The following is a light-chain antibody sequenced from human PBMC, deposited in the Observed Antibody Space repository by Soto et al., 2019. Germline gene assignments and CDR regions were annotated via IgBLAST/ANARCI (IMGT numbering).Light chain of an antibody. CDR2: LGS. V-gene: IGKV2-28*01. CDR3: MQALQTPVT. CDR1: QSLVHSNGYTY. J-gene: IGKJ5*01. Sequence: DIVMTQSPLSLPVTPGEPASISCRSSQSLVHSNGYTYLDWYLQKPGQSPHLLIYLGSNRASGVPDRFSGSGSGIDFTLRISRVEAEDVGVYYCMQALQTPVTFGQGTRLEIK.